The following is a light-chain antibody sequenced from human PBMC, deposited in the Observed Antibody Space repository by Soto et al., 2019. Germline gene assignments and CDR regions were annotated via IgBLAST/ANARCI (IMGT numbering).Light chain of an antibody. CDR1: QSHNDW. CDR2: KVS. Sequence: DIQMTQSPSTLSASVGDRVTITCRASQSHNDWLAWFQQKPGKAPNLLIYKVSNLESGVPSRFSGSGSGTEFTLTISSLQPDDFATYYCQQYNGYSWAFGQGTKVEIK. J-gene: IGKJ1*01. CDR3: QQYNGYSWA. V-gene: IGKV1-5*03.